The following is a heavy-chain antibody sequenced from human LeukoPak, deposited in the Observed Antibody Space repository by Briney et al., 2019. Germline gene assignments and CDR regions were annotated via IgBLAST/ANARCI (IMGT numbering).Heavy chain of an antibody. V-gene: IGHV1-69*05. Sequence: SVKVSCKASGGSFSSYAISWVRQAPGQGLEWMGGIIPIFGTANYAQKFQGRVTITTDESTSTAYMELSSPRSEDTAVYYCARGGHSSSLTSHWFDPWGQGTLVTLSS. D-gene: IGHD6-13*01. CDR1: GGSFSSYA. CDR3: ARGGHSSSLTSHWFDP. J-gene: IGHJ5*02. CDR2: IIPIFGTA.